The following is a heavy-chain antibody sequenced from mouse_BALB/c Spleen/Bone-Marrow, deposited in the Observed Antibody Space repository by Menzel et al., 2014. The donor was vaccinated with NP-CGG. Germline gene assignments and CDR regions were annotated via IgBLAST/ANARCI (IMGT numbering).Heavy chain of an antibody. V-gene: IGHV5-6-3*01. Sequence: EVQLEESGGGLVQPGGSLKLSCAASGFTFSNYGMSWVRQTPDKRQDLVATINNNGGKTYSTPSVKGRFTISRDNAKKTLYLQMSSLKSEDTAMYYCARDDGFYGLDRWGQGTSVTVSS. D-gene: IGHD1-1*01. CDR2: INNNGGKT. CDR3: ARDDGFYGLDR. J-gene: IGHJ4*01. CDR1: GFTFSNYG.